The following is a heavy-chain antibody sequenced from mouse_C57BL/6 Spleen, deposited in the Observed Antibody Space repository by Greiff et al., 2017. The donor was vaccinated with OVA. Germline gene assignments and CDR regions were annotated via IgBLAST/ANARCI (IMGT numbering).Heavy chain of an antibody. D-gene: IGHD2-5*01. Sequence: VQLKESGGGLVKPGGSLKLSCAASGFTFSDYGMHWVRQAPEKGLEWVAYISSGSSTIYYADTVKGRFTISRDNAKNTLFLQMTSLRSEDTAMYYCAREGDYSKDAMDYWGQGTSVTVSS. CDR2: ISSGSSTI. J-gene: IGHJ4*01. CDR3: AREGDYSKDAMDY. CDR1: GFTFSDYG. V-gene: IGHV5-17*01.